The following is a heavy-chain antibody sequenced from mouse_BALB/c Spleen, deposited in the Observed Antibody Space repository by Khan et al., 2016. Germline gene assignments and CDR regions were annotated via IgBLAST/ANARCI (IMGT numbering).Heavy chain of an antibody. CDR1: GFSLGAYG. D-gene: IGHD2-2*01. Sequence: QVQLKESGPGLVAPSQSLSITYTVAGFSLGAYGVNWVRQPPGKGLEWLGMIWGDGSTDYNSALKSRLNITKDNSKSQVFLKMNSLQSDDTARYYCARDGWGYYAMDYWGQGTSVTVSS. CDR3: ARDGWGYYAMDY. J-gene: IGHJ4*01. V-gene: IGHV2-6-7*01. CDR2: IWGDGST.